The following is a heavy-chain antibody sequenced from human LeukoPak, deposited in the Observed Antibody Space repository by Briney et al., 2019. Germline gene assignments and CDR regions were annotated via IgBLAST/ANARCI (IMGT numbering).Heavy chain of an antibody. CDR3: AGDLISGSGSLGY. Sequence: GGSLRLSCAASGFTFSSYWMHWVRQAPGKGLVWVARINTNGSPTQYADSVKGRFTISRDNAKTTLYLQMNSLRDEETAVYYCAGDLISGSGSLGYWGQGTLVTVSS. CDR2: INTNGSPT. D-gene: IGHD3-10*01. J-gene: IGHJ4*02. CDR1: GFTFSSYW. V-gene: IGHV3-74*01.